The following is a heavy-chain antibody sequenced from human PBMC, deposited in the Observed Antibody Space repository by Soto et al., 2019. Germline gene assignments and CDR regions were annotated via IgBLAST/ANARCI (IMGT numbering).Heavy chain of an antibody. D-gene: IGHD2-21*02. Sequence: SETLSLTCTVSTASINSDTYYWAWIRQPPGKGLEWIGSIYYSGTTYYNPALKSRVTISVDTSKTQFSLNLASVTAEDTAVYYCARRLFVTAYYFDSWGQGSQVTAPQ. J-gene: IGHJ4*02. CDR2: IYYSGTT. CDR3: ARRLFVTAYYFDS. V-gene: IGHV4-39*01. CDR1: TASINSDTYY.